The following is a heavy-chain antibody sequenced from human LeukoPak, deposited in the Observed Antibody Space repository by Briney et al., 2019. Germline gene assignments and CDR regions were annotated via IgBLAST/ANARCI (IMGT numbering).Heavy chain of an antibody. J-gene: IGHJ2*01. CDR3: ARVGQGEWFFDL. D-gene: IGHD1-26*01. V-gene: IGHV3-74*01. CDR2: INSDGSST. Sequence: GGSLRLSCAASGFILRSYWMHWVRQAPGKGLVWVSRINSDGSSTNYADSVKGRFTISRDNVKNTLYLQMNSLRAEDTAVYYCARVGQGEWFFDLWGRGTLVTVSS. CDR1: GFILRSYW.